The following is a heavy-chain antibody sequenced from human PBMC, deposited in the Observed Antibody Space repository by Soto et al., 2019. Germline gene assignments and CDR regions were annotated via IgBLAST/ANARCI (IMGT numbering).Heavy chain of an antibody. J-gene: IGHJ5*02. V-gene: IGHV6-1*01. Sequence: KQSQTLSLTCAISGDSVSSNSAAWNWIRQSPSRGLEWLGRTYYRSKWYNDYAVSVKSRITINPDTSKNQFSLQLNSVTPEDTAVYYCARGMITFGGKGRYNWFDPWGQGTLVTVSS. CDR1: GDSVSSNSAA. CDR2: TYYRSKWYN. CDR3: ARGMITFGGKGRYNWFDP. D-gene: IGHD3-16*01.